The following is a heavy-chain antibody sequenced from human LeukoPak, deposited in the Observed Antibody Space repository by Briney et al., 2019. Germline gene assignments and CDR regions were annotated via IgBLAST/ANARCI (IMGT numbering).Heavy chain of an antibody. Sequence: GGSLRLSCAASGFTFSSYGMHWVRQAPGKGLEWVAVIWYDGSNKYYADSVKGRFTISRDNSKNTLYLQMNSLRAEDTAVYYCARGCGITMVRGADYWGQGTLVTVSS. V-gene: IGHV3-33*01. D-gene: IGHD3-10*01. J-gene: IGHJ4*02. CDR1: GFTFSSYG. CDR3: ARGCGITMVRGADY. CDR2: IWYDGSNK.